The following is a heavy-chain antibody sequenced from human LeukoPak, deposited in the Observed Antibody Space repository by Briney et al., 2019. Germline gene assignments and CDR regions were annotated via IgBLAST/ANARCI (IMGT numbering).Heavy chain of an antibody. D-gene: IGHD6-19*01. J-gene: IGHJ4*02. Sequence: GGSLSLSCAASGFTFSDHYMDWVRQAPGKGLEWLGRSRNKANSYTTEYAASVKGRFTISSDDSKRSLDLQMNSLKTEDTALYFCTRLGRYNSDWWIDNWGQGTMVAVSS. CDR3: TRLGRYNSDWWIDN. CDR1: GFTFSDHY. CDR2: SRNKANSYTT. V-gene: IGHV3-72*01.